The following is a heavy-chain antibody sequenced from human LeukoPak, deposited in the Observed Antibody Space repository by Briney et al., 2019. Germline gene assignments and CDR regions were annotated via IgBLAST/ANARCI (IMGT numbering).Heavy chain of an antibody. CDR1: GYTFTGYY. Sequence: ASVKVSCKASGYTFTGYYMHWVRQAPGQGLEWMGWINPNSGGTNCAQKFQGRVTMTRDTSISTAYMELSRLRSDDTAVYYCARVRRDGYNSAFDIWGQGTMVTVSS. V-gene: IGHV1-2*02. D-gene: IGHD5-12*01. CDR3: ARVRRDGYNSAFDI. CDR2: INPNSGGT. J-gene: IGHJ3*02.